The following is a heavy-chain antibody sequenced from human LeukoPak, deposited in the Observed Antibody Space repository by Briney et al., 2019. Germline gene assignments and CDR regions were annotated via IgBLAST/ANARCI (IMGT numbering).Heavy chain of an antibody. CDR2: ISSSGSTI. D-gene: IGHD6-13*01. J-gene: IGHJ5*02. CDR1: VFTLTELD. Sequence: GRTPSLSSALSVFTLTELDMSWIPESARPRLECVSYISSSGSTIYYAVSVKGRFTISRDNAKNSLYLQMNSLRAEDTAVYYCARDERAANWFDPWGQGTLVTVSS. V-gene: IGHV3-11*01. CDR3: ARDERAANWFDP.